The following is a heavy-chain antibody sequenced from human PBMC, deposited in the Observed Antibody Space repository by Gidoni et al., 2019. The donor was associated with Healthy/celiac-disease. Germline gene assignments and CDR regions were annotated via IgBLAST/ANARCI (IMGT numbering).Heavy chain of an antibody. V-gene: IGHV4-34*01. J-gene: IGHJ4*02. CDR1: GRSFIGYY. Sequence: QVQLQQGGAGMLKPSETLSLTCAVYGRSFIGYYWSWIRQPPGKGMEWIGEINHSGRTNYNPSLKSRVTISGETSKNQFSLKLSSVTAADTAVYYCARGMVVVVPAATRGYYFDYWGQGTLVTVSA. CDR3: ARGMVVVVPAATRGYYFDY. D-gene: IGHD2-2*01. CDR2: INHSGRT.